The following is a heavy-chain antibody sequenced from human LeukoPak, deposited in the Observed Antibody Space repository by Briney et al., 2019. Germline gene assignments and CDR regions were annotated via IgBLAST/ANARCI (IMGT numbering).Heavy chain of an antibody. CDR2: IIPIFGIA. J-gene: IGHJ1*01. D-gene: IGHD2-2*02. CDR1: GGTFSSYA. V-gene: IGHV1-69*04. CDR3: ARCSSTGCYTRGGSAEYFQH. Sequence: SVKVSCKASGGTFSSYAISWVRQAPGQGLEWMGRIIPIFGIANYAQKFQGRVTITADKSTSTAYMELSSLRSEDTAVYYCARCSSTGCYTRGGSAEYFQHWGQGTLVTVSS.